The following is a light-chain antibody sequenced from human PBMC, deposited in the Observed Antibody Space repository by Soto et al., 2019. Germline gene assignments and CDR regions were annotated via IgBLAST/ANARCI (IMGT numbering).Light chain of an antibody. CDR1: QTIASRY. Sequence: EIVLTQSPGTLSLSPGERATLSCRASQTIASRYLAWYQHQPGQAPRLLIYRTFARAPGIPDRFSGGGSGTDFTLTISRLEREDFAVYYCQQYDTSPPAFLQGTRLDIK. CDR2: RTF. CDR3: QQYDTSPPA. J-gene: IGKJ5*01. V-gene: IGKV3-20*01.